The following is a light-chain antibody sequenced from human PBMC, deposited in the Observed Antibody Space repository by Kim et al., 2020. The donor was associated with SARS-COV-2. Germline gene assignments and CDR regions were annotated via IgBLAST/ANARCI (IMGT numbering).Light chain of an antibody. CDR3: QQYNNWLWT. CDR2: GAS. J-gene: IGKJ1*01. CDR1: QSVSSN. Sequence: EIVMTQSPATLSVSPGERATLSCRASQSVSSNLAWYQQKPGQAHRLLIYGASTRATGIPARFSGSGSGTEFTLTISSLQSEDFAVYYCQQYNNWLWTFGQGTKVDIK. V-gene: IGKV3-15*01.